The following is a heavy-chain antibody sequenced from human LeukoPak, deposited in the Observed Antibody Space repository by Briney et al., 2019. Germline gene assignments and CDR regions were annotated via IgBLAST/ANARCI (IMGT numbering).Heavy chain of an antibody. CDR3: ARVKYYDSSGSYYFDY. J-gene: IGHJ4*02. CDR1: GYTFASYG. D-gene: IGHD3-22*01. CDR2: ISAYNGNT. V-gene: IGHV1-18*01. Sequence: GASVKVSCKASGYTFASYGISWVRQAPGQGLEWMGWISAYNGNTNYAQKLQGRVTMTTDTSTSTAYMELRSLRSDDTAVYYCARVKYYDSSGSYYFDYWGRGTLVTVSS.